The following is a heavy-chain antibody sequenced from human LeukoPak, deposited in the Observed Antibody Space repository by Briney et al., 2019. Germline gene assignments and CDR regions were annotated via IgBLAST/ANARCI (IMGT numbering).Heavy chain of an antibody. D-gene: IGHD3-10*01. CDR1: GYSISSGYY. Sequence: SETLSLTCTVSGYSISSGYYWGWIRQPPGKGLEWIGYIYYSGSTNYNPSLKSRVTISVDTSKNQFSLKLSSVTAADTAVYYCARGDMVRGVIPFAFDIWGQGTMVTVSS. V-gene: IGHV4-38-2*02. J-gene: IGHJ3*02. CDR3: ARGDMVRGVIPFAFDI. CDR2: IYYSGST.